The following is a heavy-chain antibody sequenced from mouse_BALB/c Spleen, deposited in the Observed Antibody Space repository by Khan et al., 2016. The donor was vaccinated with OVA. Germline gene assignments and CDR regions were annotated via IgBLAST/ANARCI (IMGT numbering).Heavy chain of an antibody. D-gene: IGHD1-1*02. CDR3: ASGGYWYFDV. CDR1: GYTFTNYG. J-gene: IGHJ1*01. CDR2: INTYTGEP. V-gene: IGHV9-3-1*01. Sequence: QIQLVQSGPELKKPGETVKLSCKASGYTFTNYGMNWVKQAPGKGLKWMGWINTYTGEPTSADDFKGRFVFSLETSASTAYLQINNLKNEDTASYFCASGGYWYFDVWGAGTTVTVSS.